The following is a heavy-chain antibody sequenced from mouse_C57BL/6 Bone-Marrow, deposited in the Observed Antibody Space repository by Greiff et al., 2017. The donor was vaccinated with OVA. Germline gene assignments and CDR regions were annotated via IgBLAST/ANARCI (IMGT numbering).Heavy chain of an antibody. V-gene: IGHV1-82*01. CDR1: GYAFSSSW. CDR3: ARWAWFAY. CDR2: IYPGDGDT. J-gene: IGHJ3*01. Sequence: QVQLLQSGPELVKPGASVKISCKASGYAFSSSWMNWVKQRPGKGLEWIGRIYPGDGDTNYNGKFKGKATLTADKSSSTAYMQLSSLTSEDSAVYFCARWAWFAYWGQGTLVTVSA.